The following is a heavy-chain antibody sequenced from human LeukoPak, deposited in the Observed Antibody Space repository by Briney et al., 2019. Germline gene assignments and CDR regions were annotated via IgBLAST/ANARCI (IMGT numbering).Heavy chain of an antibody. Sequence: SETLSLTCAVYGGSFSGYCWSWLRQPPGKGLEWIGEINHSGSTNYNPSLKSRVTISVDTSKNQFSLKLSSVTAADTAVYYCARVKNAGYSSSWYSRHYYHYGMDVWGKGTTVTVSS. CDR1: GGSFSGYC. J-gene: IGHJ6*04. D-gene: IGHD6-13*01. V-gene: IGHV4-34*01. CDR3: ARVKNAGYSSSWYSRHYYHYGMDV. CDR2: INHSGST.